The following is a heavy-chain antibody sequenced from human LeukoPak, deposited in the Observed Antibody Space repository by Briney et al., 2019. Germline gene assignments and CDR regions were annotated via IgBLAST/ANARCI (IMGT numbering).Heavy chain of an antibody. Sequence: SETLSLTCTVSGGSINNYYWSWVRQPPGAGLEWLAYIYYTGSTNYNPSLKTRLTISVDTSKNQFSLELSSVTAADTAVYYCARNPLTMVRGVVRPYYFDYWGQGTLVTVSS. CDR1: GGSINNYY. V-gene: IGHV4-59*12. D-gene: IGHD3-10*01. J-gene: IGHJ4*02. CDR2: IYYTGST. CDR3: ARNPLTMVRGVVRPYYFDY.